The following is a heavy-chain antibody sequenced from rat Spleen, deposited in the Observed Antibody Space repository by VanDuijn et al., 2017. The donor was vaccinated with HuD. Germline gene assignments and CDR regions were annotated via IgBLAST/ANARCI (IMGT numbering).Heavy chain of an antibody. CDR1: GFTFNNYW. D-gene: IGHD3-8*01. Sequence: EVQLVESGGGLVQPGRSLKLSCVASGFTFNNYWMSWIRQAPGKGLEWVASITNTGDNSYYPDSVKGRFTISRDNAQNTLYLQMNSLRSEDTATYYCTTRGEQISLWFAYWGQGTLVTVSS. V-gene: IGHV5-31*01. CDR3: TTRGEQISLWFAY. CDR2: ITNTGDNS. J-gene: IGHJ3*01.